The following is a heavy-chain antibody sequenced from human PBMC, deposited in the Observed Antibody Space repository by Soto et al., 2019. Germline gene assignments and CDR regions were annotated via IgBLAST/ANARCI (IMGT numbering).Heavy chain of an antibody. D-gene: IGHD3-3*01. J-gene: IGHJ5*02. CDR1: GGSISSYY. Sequence: PSETLSLTCTVSGGSISSYYWSWIRQPAGKGLEWIGRIYTSGSTNYNPSLKSRVTMSVDTSKNQFSLKLSSVAAADTAVYYCARDLSDFWSGYYTGIGVWFDPWGQGTLVT. CDR2: IYTSGST. CDR3: ARDLSDFWSGYYTGIGVWFDP. V-gene: IGHV4-4*07.